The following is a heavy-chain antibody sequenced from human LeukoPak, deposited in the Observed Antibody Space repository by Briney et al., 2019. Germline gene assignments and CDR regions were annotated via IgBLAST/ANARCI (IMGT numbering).Heavy chain of an antibody. CDR3: AKDIRYSYGVDY. CDR2: ISWNSGTI. V-gene: IGHV3-9*01. Sequence: GRSLRLSCAASGFTFDDYAMHWVRQAPGKGLEWVSGISWNSGTIGYVDSVKGRFTISRDNAKNSLYLQMNSLRAEDTALYYCAKDIRYSYGVDYWGQGTLVTVSS. D-gene: IGHD5-18*01. CDR1: GFTFDDYA. J-gene: IGHJ4*02.